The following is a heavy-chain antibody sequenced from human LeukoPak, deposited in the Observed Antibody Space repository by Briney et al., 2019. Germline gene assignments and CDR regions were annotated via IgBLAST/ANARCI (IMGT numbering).Heavy chain of an antibody. D-gene: IGHD3-10*01. Sequence: PGGSLRLSCAASGFTFSSYAMSWVRQAPGKGLEWVSAISGSGGSTYYADSVKGRFTISRDNSKNTLYLQMNSLRAEDTAVYYCAKAGAQGLVRGLYAFDIWGQGTMVTASS. J-gene: IGHJ3*02. CDR1: GFTFSSYA. CDR2: ISGSGGST. CDR3: AKAGAQGLVRGLYAFDI. V-gene: IGHV3-23*01.